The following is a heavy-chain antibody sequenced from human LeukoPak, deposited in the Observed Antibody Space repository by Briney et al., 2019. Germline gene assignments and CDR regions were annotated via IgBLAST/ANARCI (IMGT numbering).Heavy chain of an antibody. Sequence: WSLRLSCAASGFTFSSYAMHWVHQAPGKGLEWVAVISYDGSNKYYADSVKGRFTISRDNSKNTLYLQMNSLRAEDTAVYYCARVQGRYSYGSGFDSWGQGTLVTVSS. D-gene: IGHD5-18*01. CDR1: GFTFSSYA. V-gene: IGHV3-30*04. J-gene: IGHJ4*02. CDR2: ISYDGSNK. CDR3: ARVQGRYSYGSGFDS.